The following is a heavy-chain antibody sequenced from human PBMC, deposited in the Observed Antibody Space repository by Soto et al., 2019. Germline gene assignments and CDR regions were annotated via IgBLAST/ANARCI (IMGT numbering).Heavy chain of an antibody. CDR2: IWYDGSNK. Sequence: GGSLRLSCAASGFTFSSYGMHWVRQAPGKGLEWVAVIWYDGSNKYYADSVKGRFTISRDNSKNTLYLQMNSLRAEDTAVYYCARGDLDYDSSGYTTLSYWGQGTLVTVSS. J-gene: IGHJ4*02. CDR3: ARGDLDYDSSGYTTLSY. CDR1: GFTFSSYG. D-gene: IGHD3-22*01. V-gene: IGHV3-33*01.